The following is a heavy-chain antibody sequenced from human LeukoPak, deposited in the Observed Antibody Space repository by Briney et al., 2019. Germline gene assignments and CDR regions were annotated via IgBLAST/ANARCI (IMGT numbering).Heavy chain of an antibody. CDR3: ATTRGLWWFDP. V-gene: IGHV4-39*01. J-gene: IGHJ5*02. Sequence: SETLSLTCTVSGGSISSSSYYWGWIRQPPGKGLEWIGSIYYSGSTYYNPSLKSRVTISVDTSKNQFSLKLSSVTAADTAVYYCATTRGLWWFDPWGQGTLVTVSS. CDR2: IYYSGST. CDR1: GGSISSSSYY. D-gene: IGHD3/OR15-3a*01.